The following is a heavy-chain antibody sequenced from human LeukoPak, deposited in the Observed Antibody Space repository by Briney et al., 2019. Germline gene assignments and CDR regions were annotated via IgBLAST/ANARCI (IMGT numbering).Heavy chain of an antibody. CDR3: AKDDGGPTMMNY. J-gene: IGHJ4*02. Sequence: GGSLRLSCAASGFSFRSHGMNWVRQAPGKGLEWVSGISPRGDITYYKDSVRGRFTISRDNFKNTVSLQLNSLRAEDTAVYYCAKDDGGPTMMNYWGQGTLVTVSS. CDR1: GFSFRSHG. V-gene: IGHV3-23*01. D-gene: IGHD3-22*01. CDR2: ISPRGDIT.